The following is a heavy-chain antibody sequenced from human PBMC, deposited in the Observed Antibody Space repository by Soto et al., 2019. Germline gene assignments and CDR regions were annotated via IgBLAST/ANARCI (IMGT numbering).Heavy chain of an antibody. CDR1: GGSISSSSYY. CDR3: ACIFSGGYGYGFYYYGMDV. D-gene: IGHD5-18*01. Sequence: ASETLSLTCTVSGGSISSSSYYWGWIRQHPGKGLEWIGSIYYSGSTYYNPSLKSRVTISVDKSKNQFSLKLSSVTAADTAVYYCACIFSGGYGYGFYYYGMDVWGQGTTVT. V-gene: IGHV4-39*01. CDR2: IYYSGST. J-gene: IGHJ6*02.